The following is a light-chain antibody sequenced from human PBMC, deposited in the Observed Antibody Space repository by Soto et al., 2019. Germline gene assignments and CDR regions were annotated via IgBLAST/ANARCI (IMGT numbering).Light chain of an antibody. CDR2: DAS. J-gene: IGKJ2*01. Sequence: EIVVTQSPATLSLSPGERATLSCRASQSVSTYVAWFQHKLGQAPRLLIYDASYRAIGVPARFSGGGSGTDFTLTISSLEPEDFAVYYCQQRSNRPGTFGRGTKLDIK. CDR1: QSVSTY. CDR3: QQRSNRPGT. V-gene: IGKV3-11*01.